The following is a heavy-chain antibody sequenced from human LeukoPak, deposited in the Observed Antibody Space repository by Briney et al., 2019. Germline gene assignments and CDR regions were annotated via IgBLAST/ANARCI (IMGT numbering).Heavy chain of an antibody. CDR3: ARATNDFWSGYYYYYYYYMDV. V-gene: IGHV3-7*01. Sequence: GGSLRLSCAASGFTFNIYTMYWVRQAPGKGLEWVANIKQDGSEKYYVDSVKGRFTISRDNAKNSLYLQMNSLRAEDTAVYYCARATNDFWSGYYYYYYYYMDVWGKGTTVTVSS. D-gene: IGHD3-3*01. CDR2: IKQDGSEK. J-gene: IGHJ6*03. CDR1: GFTFNIYT.